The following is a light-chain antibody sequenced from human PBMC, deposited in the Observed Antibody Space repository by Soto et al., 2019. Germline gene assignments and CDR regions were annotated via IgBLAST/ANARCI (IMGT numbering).Light chain of an antibody. CDR1: QTVASNF. CDR3: QQYGTSPPLT. CDR2: GAS. V-gene: IGKV3-20*01. Sequence: EVVLTQSPGTLSLSPGDRATLSCRASQTVASNFLAWYQHKPGQSPRLLIYGASTRATDIPDRFSGSGSGPDFTLTISRLEPEDSAMYYCQQYGTSPPLTFGGGTKVEIK. J-gene: IGKJ4*01.